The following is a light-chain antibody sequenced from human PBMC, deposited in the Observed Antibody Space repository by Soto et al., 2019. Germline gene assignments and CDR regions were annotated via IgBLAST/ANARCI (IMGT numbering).Light chain of an antibody. CDR1: QSVSSN. J-gene: IGKJ1*01. Sequence: EIVMTQSPATVSVSPGERATLSCRASQSVSSNLAWYQQKPGQAPRLLIYGASTRATGIPARLSGSGSGTDFTLTISRLEPEDFAVYYCQQYGSSGTFGQGTKVDIK. CDR2: GAS. V-gene: IGKV3-15*01. CDR3: QQYGSSGT.